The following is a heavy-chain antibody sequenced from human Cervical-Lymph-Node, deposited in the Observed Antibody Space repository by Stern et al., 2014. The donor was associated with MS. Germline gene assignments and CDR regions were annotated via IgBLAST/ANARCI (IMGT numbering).Heavy chain of an antibody. D-gene: IGHD3-9*01. CDR2: ISATNKTI. V-gene: IGHV3-23*04. CDR1: GLTFGTYA. CDR3: AKIEKTVTGSFDS. J-gene: IGHJ4*02. Sequence: VQLVQSGGGVVQPGGSLTLSCVASGLTFGTYAMSWVRQAPGRGLEWVSAISATNKTIHYADSVKGRFTISRDNSKNTLYLQMNSLRGEDTARYFCAKIEKTVTGSFDSWGQGTLVAVSS.